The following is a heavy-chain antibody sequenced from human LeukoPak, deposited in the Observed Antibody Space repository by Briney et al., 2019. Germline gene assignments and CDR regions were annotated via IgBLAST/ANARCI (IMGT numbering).Heavy chain of an antibody. CDR1: GFTSSSYG. V-gene: IGHV3-33*01. CDR3: ARSPPPFFYYFDY. CDR2: IWYDGSNK. J-gene: IGHJ4*02. Sequence: PGGSLRLSCAASGFTSSSYGMHWVRQAPGKGLEWVAVIWYDGSNKYYADSVKGRFTISRDNSKNTLYLQMNSLRAEDTAVYYCARSPPPFFYYFDYWGQGTLVTVSS.